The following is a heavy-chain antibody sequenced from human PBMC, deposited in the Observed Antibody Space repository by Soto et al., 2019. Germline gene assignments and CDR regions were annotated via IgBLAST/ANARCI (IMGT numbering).Heavy chain of an antibody. CDR2: IYYSGST. Sequence: QLQLQESGPGLVKPSETLSLTCTVSGGSISSSSYYWGWIRQPPGKGLEWIGSIYYSGSTYYNPSLKSRVTISVDTSKNQFSLKLSSVTAADTAVYYCARHPLIRRQGTQGSLVTPGGWGQGTLVTVSS. J-gene: IGHJ4*02. CDR3: ARHPLIRRQGTQGSLVTPGG. CDR1: GGSISSSSYY. D-gene: IGHD3-16*01. V-gene: IGHV4-39*01.